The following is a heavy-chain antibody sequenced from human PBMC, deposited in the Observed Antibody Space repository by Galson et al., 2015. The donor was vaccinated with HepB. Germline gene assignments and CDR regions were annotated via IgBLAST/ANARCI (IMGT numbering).Heavy chain of an antibody. D-gene: IGHD4-23*01. CDR3: STSPYGGDSRYFQH. CDR2: IRRRAYGGST. J-gene: IGHJ1*01. Sequence: SLRLSCAVSGFTFDDKAMAWIRQAPGKGLEWVGIIRRRAYGGSTDYAASVKGRFTISRDDSKSIAYLQMDSLETEDTAVYYCSTSPYGGDSRYFQHWGQSTLVTVSS. CDR1: GFTFDDKA. V-gene: IGHV3-49*03.